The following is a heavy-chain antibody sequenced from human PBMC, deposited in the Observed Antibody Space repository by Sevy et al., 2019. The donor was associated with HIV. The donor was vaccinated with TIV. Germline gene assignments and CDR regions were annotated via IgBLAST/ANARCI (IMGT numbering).Heavy chain of an antibody. D-gene: IGHD2-21*02. Sequence: GGCLRLSCVASGFTFSSYAMSWVRQAKGKGLEWVSVISGGGGSIFYADSVKGRFTISRDNSKNTVYLQMSNLRAEDTAVYYCAKEKRYCGGDCYAPPTRFDPWGQGTQVTVSS. V-gene: IGHV3-23*01. J-gene: IGHJ5*02. CDR2: ISGGGGSI. CDR1: GFTFSSYA. CDR3: AKEKRYCGGDCYAPPTRFDP.